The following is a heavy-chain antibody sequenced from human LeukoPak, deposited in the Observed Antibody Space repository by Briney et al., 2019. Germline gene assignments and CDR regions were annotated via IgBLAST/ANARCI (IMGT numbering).Heavy chain of an antibody. J-gene: IGHJ5*02. CDR2: INHSGST. CDR3: ASLASGYPTPNWFDP. Sequence: SETLSLTCAVYGGSFSGYYWSWIRQPPGKGPEWIGEINHSGSTNYNPSLKSRVTISVDTSKNQFSLKLSSVTAADTAVYYCASLASGYPTPNWFDPWGQGTLVTVSS. CDR1: GGSFSGYY. D-gene: IGHD3-22*01. V-gene: IGHV4-34*01.